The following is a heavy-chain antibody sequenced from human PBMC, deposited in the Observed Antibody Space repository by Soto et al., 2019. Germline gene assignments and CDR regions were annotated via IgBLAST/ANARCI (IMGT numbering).Heavy chain of an antibody. CDR3: ARAQYCSSTSCHYYYYYGMDV. CDR1: GCTFTSYY. V-gene: IGHV1-46*01. J-gene: IGHJ6*02. CDR2: INPSGGST. Sequence: ASVKVSCKASGCTFTSYYMHWVRQAPGQGLEWMGIINPSGGSTSYAQKFQGRVTMTRDTSTSTVYMELSSLRSEDTAVYYCARAQYCSSTSCHYYYYYGMDVWGQGTTVTVSS. D-gene: IGHD2-2*01.